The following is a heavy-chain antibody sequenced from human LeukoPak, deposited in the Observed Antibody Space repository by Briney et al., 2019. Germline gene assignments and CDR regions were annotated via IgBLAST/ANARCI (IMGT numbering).Heavy chain of an antibody. CDR1: GGSFSGYY. D-gene: IGHD3-3*01. V-gene: IGHV4-34*01. CDR2: IYYSGST. J-gene: IGHJ4*02. Sequence: KPSETLSLTCAVYGGSFSGYYWSWIRQPPGKGLEWIGSIYYSGSTYYNPSLKSRVTISVDTSKNQFSLKLSSVTAADTAVYYCARHRGVTIFGVVKYYFDYWGQGTLVTVSS. CDR3: ARHRGVTIFGVVKYYFDY.